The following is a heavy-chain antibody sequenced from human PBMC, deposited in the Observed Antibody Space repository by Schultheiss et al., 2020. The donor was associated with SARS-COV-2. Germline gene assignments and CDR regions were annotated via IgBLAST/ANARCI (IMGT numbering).Heavy chain of an antibody. CDR2: ISSSSSYI. CDR1: GFTFSSYS. Sequence: GSLRLSCAASGFTFSSYSMNWVRQAPGKGLEWVSSISSSSSYIYYADSVKGRFTISRDNSKNTLYLQMNSLRAEDTAVYYCARDRYRVVISGLGDYWGQGTLVTVSS. J-gene: IGHJ4*02. V-gene: IGHV3-21*01. CDR3: ARDRYRVVISGLGDY. D-gene: IGHD4-23*01.